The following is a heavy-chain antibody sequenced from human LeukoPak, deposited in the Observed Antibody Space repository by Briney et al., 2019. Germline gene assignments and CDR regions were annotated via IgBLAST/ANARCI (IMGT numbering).Heavy chain of an antibody. CDR2: ISSSGSTI. J-gene: IGHJ4*02. V-gene: IGHV3-48*03. Sequence: QPGGSLRLSCAASGFTFSSYEMNWVRQAPGKGLEWVSYISSSGSTIYYADSVKGRFTISRDNAKNSLYLQMNSLRAEDTAVYYCAREQTAVGGYYHTPFDYWGQGTLVTVSS. CDR1: GFTFSSYE. D-gene: IGHD3-22*01. CDR3: AREQTAVGGYYHTPFDY.